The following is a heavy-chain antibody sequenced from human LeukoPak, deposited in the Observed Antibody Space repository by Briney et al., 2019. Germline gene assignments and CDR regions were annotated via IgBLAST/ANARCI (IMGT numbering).Heavy chain of an antibody. CDR3: ARIPVVAPVDYFDY. D-gene: IGHD2-2*01. V-gene: IGHV4-39*01. Sequence: PSETLSLTCTVSGGSISSSSYYWGWIRQPPGKGLEWIGSIYYSGSTYYNPSLKSRVTISVDTSKNQFSLKLSSVTAADTAVYYCARIPVVAPVDYFDYWGQGTLVTVSS. CDR1: GGSISSSSYY. CDR2: IYYSGST. J-gene: IGHJ4*02.